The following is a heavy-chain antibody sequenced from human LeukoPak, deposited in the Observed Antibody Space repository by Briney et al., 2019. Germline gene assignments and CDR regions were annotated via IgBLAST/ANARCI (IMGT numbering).Heavy chain of an antibody. CDR3: ARLGLPNAFDI. V-gene: IGHV4-59*08. D-gene: IGHD5-12*01. CDR1: GGPFSGYY. J-gene: IGHJ3*02. CDR2: FHYSGST. Sequence: PSETLSLTCAVYGGPFSGYYWSWIRQPPGKGLECIGYFHYSGSTNYNPSLKSRVTISVDTSRKQFSLKLNSVTAADTAIYYCARLGLPNAFDIWGQGTMVTVSS.